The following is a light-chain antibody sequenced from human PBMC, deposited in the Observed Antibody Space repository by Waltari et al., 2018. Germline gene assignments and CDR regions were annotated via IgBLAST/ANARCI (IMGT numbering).Light chain of an antibody. Sequence: QSALTQPRSVSGSPGQSVTISRTGTSSDVGGYVYVSWYQQQSAKAPKLIIFGVTERPSGVPDRFSGSKSGNTASLTISGLQSEDEADYYCCSYAGSYTEVFGTGTTVTVL. CDR3: CSYAGSYTEV. CDR2: GVT. V-gene: IGLV2-11*01. J-gene: IGLJ1*01. CDR1: SSDVGGYVY.